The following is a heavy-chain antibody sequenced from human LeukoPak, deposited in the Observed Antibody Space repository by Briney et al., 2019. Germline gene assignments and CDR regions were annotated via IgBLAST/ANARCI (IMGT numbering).Heavy chain of an antibody. V-gene: IGHV3-21*01. CDR2: ISSSSSYI. CDR1: GFTFSSYS. D-gene: IGHD6-13*01. CDR3: ARGYSSSWTDY. J-gene: IGHJ4*02. Sequence: GGSLRLSCAASGFTFSSYSMKWVRQAPGKGLEWVSSISSSSSYIDYADSVKGRFTISRDNAKNSLYLQMNSLRAEDTAVYYCARGYSSSWTDYWGQGTLVTVSS.